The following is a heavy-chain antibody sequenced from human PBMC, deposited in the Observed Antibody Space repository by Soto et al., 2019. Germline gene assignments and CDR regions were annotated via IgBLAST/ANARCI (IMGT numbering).Heavy chain of an antibody. CDR1: GFTFSIYW. V-gene: IGHV3-7*03. J-gene: IGHJ5*02. CDR3: ARFNSGWFDP. D-gene: IGHD1-20*01. CDR2: IKQDGSEK. Sequence: GALGLSCSASGFTFSIYWMSWVRQAPGKGLEWVANIKQDGSEKYYVDSVKVRFTISRDNGKNSLYLQMNSLRAEDTAVYYCARFNSGWFDPWGQGTLVTVYS.